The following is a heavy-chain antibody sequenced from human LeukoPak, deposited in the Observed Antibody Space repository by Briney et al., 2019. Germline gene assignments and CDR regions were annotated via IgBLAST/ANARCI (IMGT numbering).Heavy chain of an antibody. D-gene: IGHD6-6*01. CDR2: IGGGGGGT. V-gene: IGHV3-23*01. CDR1: GFTFSNSA. CDR3: AKDGYSSSLNHPGATEFDY. Sequence: TGGSLRLSCAASGFTFSNSAMNWVRQAPGKGLEGVSAIGGGGGGTYYADSVKGRFTISRDNSKNTLSLQMNSLRAEDTAVYYCAKDGYSSSLNHPGATEFDYWGQGTLVTVSS. J-gene: IGHJ4*02.